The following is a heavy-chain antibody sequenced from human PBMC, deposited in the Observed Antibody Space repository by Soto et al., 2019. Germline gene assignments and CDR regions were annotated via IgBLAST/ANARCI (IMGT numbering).Heavy chain of an antibody. Sequence: EVQLVESGGGLVQPGRSLRLSCAASGFTFDDYGMHWVRQAPGKGLEWVSGINWSSGSTGYADSVKGRFTISRDNAKKSLYLQMNSLGAEDTAFYYCAKDPRRYGSGSYYFDYWGQGTLVTVSS. J-gene: IGHJ4*02. D-gene: IGHD3-10*01. V-gene: IGHV3-9*01. CDR1: GFTFDDYG. CDR3: AKDPRRYGSGSYYFDY. CDR2: INWSSGST.